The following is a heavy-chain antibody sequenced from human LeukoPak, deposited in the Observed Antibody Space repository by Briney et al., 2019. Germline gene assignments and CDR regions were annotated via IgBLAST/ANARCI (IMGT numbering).Heavy chain of an antibody. V-gene: IGHV4-61*02. CDR3: ARATFSIVGATGPLVAFDI. CDR2: IYTSGST. J-gene: IGHJ3*02. Sequence: SETLSLTCTVSGGSISSGSYYWSWIPQPAGKGLEWIGRIYTSGSTNYNPSLKSRVTISVDTSKNQFSLKLSSVTAADTAVYYCARATFSIVGATGPLVAFDIWGQGTMVTVSS. CDR1: GGSISSGSYY. D-gene: IGHD1-26*01.